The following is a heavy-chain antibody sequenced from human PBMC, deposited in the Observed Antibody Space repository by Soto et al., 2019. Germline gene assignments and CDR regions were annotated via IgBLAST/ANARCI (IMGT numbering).Heavy chain of an antibody. Sequence: SETLSLTCAVYGGSFSGYYWSWIRQPPGKGLEWIGEINHSGSTNYNPSLKSRVTISVDTSKNQFSLKLSSVTAADTAVYYCARGPQYSSSWYWRFAFDIWGQGTMVTVSS. CDR1: GGSFSGYY. CDR2: INHSGST. D-gene: IGHD6-13*01. CDR3: ARGPQYSSSWYWRFAFDI. V-gene: IGHV4-34*01. J-gene: IGHJ3*02.